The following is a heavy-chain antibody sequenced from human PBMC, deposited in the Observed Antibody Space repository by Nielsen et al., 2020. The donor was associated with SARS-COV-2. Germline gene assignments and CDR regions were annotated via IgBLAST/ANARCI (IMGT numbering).Heavy chain of an antibody. CDR3: ARVTGHSSSWYSYYGMDV. Sequence: SETLSLTCAVSGGSFTDSYWTWIRQPPGKGLEWIGDINHSGSANYNPSLQSRLTISVDTSKNQLSLNLKSLTAADAAVYYCARVTGHSSSWYSYYGMDVWGQGTTVTVSS. CDR2: INHSGSA. J-gene: IGHJ6*02. V-gene: IGHV4-34*01. CDR1: GGSFTDSY. D-gene: IGHD6-13*01.